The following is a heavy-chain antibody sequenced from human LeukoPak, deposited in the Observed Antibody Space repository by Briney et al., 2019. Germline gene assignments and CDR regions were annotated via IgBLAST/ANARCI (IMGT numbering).Heavy chain of an antibody. CDR2: IYPGDSYT. V-gene: IGHV5-51*01. CDR3: ARLYCSAGSCTNLIDY. J-gene: IGHJ4*02. D-gene: IGHD2-15*01. CDR1: GYSFTSYW. Sequence: GESLKIACKGPGYSFTSYWIAWVRQMPGKGLEWMGNIYPGDSYTTYSPSFQGQVTISADKSISTAYLQWSTLKASDTAMYYCARLYCSAGSCTNLIDYWGQGTLVTVSS.